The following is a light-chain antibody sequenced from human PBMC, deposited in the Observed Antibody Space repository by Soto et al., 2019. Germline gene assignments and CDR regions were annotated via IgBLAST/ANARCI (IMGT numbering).Light chain of an antibody. CDR1: SSDVGGYNY. Sequence: QAVVTQPASVSGSPGQSITISCTGTSSDVGGYNYVSWYQQHPGKAPKLMIYEVSNRPSGVSNRFSGSKSGNTASLTISGLQAEDEADYYCQSYDNSLSGSWVFGGGTKLTVL. J-gene: IGLJ3*02. CDR2: EVS. V-gene: IGLV2-14*01. CDR3: QSYDNSLSGSWV.